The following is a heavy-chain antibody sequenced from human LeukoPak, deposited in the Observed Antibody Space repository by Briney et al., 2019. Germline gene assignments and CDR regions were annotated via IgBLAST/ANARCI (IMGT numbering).Heavy chain of an antibody. CDR1: GFTFSSYE. J-gene: IGHJ4*02. CDR2: ISSRGTTT. CDR3: ARLYSSSSGLRASDY. D-gene: IGHD6-6*01. V-gene: IGHV3-48*03. Sequence: GGSLRLSCAASGFTFSSYEMNWVRQAPGKGLEWVSYISSRGTTTYYADSVKGRFTTSRDDAKNSLYPHMNSLRVGDTAVYYCARLYSSSSGLRASDYWGQGTLVTVSS.